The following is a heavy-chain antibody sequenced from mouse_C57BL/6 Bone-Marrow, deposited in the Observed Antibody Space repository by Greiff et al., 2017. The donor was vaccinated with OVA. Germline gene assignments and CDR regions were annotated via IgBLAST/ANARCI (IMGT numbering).Heavy chain of an antibody. CDR2: INPSNGGT. CDR1: GYTFTSYW. D-gene: IGHD4-1*01. J-gene: IGHJ2*01. CDR3: AKGANWDPYSFDY. Sequence: VQLQQPGTELVKPGASVKLSCKASGYTFTSYWMHWVKQRPGQGLEWIGNINPSNGGTNYNEKFKSKATLTVDKSSSTAYMQLSSLTSEDSAVYYCAKGANWDPYSFDYWGQGTTLTVSS. V-gene: IGHV1-53*01.